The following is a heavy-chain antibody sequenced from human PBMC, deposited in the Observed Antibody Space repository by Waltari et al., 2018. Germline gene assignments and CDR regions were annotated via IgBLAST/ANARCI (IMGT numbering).Heavy chain of an antibody. Sequence: EVQLVESGGGLIQPGGSLRLSCAASGFTVSSNYMSWVRQAPGKGLEWDSGIDSGGSTYYADSVKGRFTISRDNSKNTLYLQMNSLRAEDTAVYYCAREEDYYGSGSSATHYYYGMDVWGQGTTVTVSS. J-gene: IGHJ6*02. V-gene: IGHV3-53*01. CDR3: AREEDYYGSGSSATHYYYGMDV. CDR2: IDSGGST. D-gene: IGHD3-10*01. CDR1: GFTVSSNY.